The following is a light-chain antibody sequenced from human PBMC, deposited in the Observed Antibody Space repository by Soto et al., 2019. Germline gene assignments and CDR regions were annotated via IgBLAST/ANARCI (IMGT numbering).Light chain of an antibody. CDR2: EGN. CDR3: CSYAGSSTVYV. V-gene: IGLV2-23*01. Sequence: QSALTQPASVSGSPGQSITISCTGTSSDVGSYNLVSWYQQRPGQAPKLIIYEGNKRPSGVSNRFSDSKSANTASLTISGLQAEDEADYYCCSYAGSSTVYVFGTGTKVTVL. CDR1: SSDVGSYNL. J-gene: IGLJ1*01.